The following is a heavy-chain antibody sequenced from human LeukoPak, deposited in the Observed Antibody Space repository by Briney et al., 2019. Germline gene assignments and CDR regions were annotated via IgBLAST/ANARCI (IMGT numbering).Heavy chain of an antibody. CDR3: AREGTDAFDI. V-gene: IGHV1-3*01. J-gene: IGHJ3*02. Sequence: ASVKVSCKASGYTFTGYYMHWVRQAPGQGLECMGWINAGNGNTKYSQKFQGRVTITRDTSASTAYMELSSLRSEDTAMYYCAREGTDAFDIWGQGTMVTVSS. D-gene: IGHD3-10*01. CDR1: GYTFTGYY. CDR2: INAGNGNT.